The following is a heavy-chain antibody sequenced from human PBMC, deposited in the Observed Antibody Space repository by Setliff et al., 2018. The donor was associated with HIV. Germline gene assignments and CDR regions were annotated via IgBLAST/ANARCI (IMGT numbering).Heavy chain of an antibody. CDR1: GYIFTNYA. CDR3: ARPDSRWYARGRDPLYGMDV. V-gene: IGHV1-3*04. D-gene: IGHD6-13*01. Sequence: ASVKVSCKASGYIFTNYAMQRVRQAPGQGLEWMGWINTGNGSTKYSQKFQGRVTISRDTFASTAYMYLSSLRSEDTAVYYCARPDSRWYARGRDPLYGMDVWGQGTTVTVSS. J-gene: IGHJ6*02. CDR2: INTGNGST.